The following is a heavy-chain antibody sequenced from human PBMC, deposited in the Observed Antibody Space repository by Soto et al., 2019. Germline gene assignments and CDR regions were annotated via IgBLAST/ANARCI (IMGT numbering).Heavy chain of an antibody. CDR3: NRGISGSFTTLDF. CDR2: IRSKAYGGTT. J-gene: IGHJ4*02. Sequence: HPGGSLRLSCAASGFTFGDYAMSWFRQAPGKGLEWVGFIRSKAYGGTTEYAASVKGRFTISRDDSGSIAYLQMNSLKTEDTALYYCNRGISGSFTTLDFWGQGTLVTVSS. V-gene: IGHV3-49*03. D-gene: IGHD1-26*01. CDR1: GFTFGDYA.